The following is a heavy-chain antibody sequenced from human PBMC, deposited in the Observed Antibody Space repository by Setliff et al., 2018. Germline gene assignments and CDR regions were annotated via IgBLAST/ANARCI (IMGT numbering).Heavy chain of an antibody. J-gene: IGHJ4*02. D-gene: IGHD4-17*01. CDR3: AGGRRYDYGWDFDY. CDR2: ISHSGST. CDR1: GYSISSGHY. V-gene: IGHV4-38-2*02. Sequence: SETLSLTCTVSGYSISSGHYWGWIRQPPGKGLEWIGSISHSGSTYYNPSLRSRVTLSLDTSKNQFSPKLTSVTAADTAVYYCAGGRRYDYGWDFDYWGQGTLVTVSS.